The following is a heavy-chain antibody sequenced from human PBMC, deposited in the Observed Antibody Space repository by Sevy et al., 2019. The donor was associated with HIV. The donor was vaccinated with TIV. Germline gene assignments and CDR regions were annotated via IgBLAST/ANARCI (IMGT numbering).Heavy chain of an antibody. CDR3: ARSHSALSRYKDYSGGKYYGMDV. CDR1: GFTFSDYY. CDR2: ISSSGSTI. V-gene: IGHV3-11*01. Sequence: GGSLRLSCAASGFTFSDYYMSWIRQAPGKGLEWVSYISSSGSTIYYADSVKGRVTISRDNARNSLYLQMNSLGAEDTAVYYCARSHSALSRYKDYSGGKYYGMDVWGQGTTVTVSS. D-gene: IGHD2-15*01. J-gene: IGHJ6*02.